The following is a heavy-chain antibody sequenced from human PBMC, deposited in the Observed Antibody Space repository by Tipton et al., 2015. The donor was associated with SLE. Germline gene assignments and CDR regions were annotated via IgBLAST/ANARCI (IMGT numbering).Heavy chain of an antibody. CDR3: ARDDSVRVDAFDS. CDR2: IYYSGTT. Sequence: TLSLTCTVSGGSISSYSWSWIRQLPGKGLECIGSIYYSGTTNYNPSLKSRVTISVDTSKNQCSLKLSSVTAADTAVYYCARDDSVRVDAFDSWGQGTMVTVSS. J-gene: IGHJ3*02. D-gene: IGHD3-10*01. CDR1: GGSISSYS. V-gene: IGHV4-59*01.